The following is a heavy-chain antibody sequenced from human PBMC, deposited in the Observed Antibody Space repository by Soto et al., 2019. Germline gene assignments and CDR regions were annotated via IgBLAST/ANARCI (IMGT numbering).Heavy chain of an antibody. J-gene: IGHJ4*02. Sequence: EVQLVESGGGLVQPGGSLRLSCAASGFTFTSNSKNWVRQAPGKGLEWISYITSSSSTIYYADSVKGRFTISRDNAKNSLYLQMNSLRDDDTAVYYCARGRVGTAYFDYWGQGALVTVSS. CDR2: ITSSSSTI. V-gene: IGHV3-48*02. CDR3: ARGRVGTAYFDY. CDR1: GFTFTSNS. D-gene: IGHD1-26*01.